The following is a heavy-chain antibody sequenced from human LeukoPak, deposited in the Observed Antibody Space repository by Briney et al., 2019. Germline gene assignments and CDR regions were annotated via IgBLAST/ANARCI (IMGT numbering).Heavy chain of an antibody. Sequence: GGSLRLSCAASGFTLSCHEINWVRQAPGKGLEWVSYISDVGRSDICFADSVKGRFTLSRDNAKNSLYLQMNSLRAEDTAIYYCARETPNCGGDCFDYWGQGTLVTVSS. CDR2: ISDVGRSDI. CDR1: GFTLSCHE. V-gene: IGHV3-48*03. CDR3: ARETPNCGGDCFDY. D-gene: IGHD2-21*02. J-gene: IGHJ4*02.